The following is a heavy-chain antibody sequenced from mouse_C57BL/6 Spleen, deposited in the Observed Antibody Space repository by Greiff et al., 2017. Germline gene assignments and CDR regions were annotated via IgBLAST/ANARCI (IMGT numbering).Heavy chain of an antibody. CDR1: GYAFSSSW. V-gene: IGHV1-82*01. CDR2: IYPGDGDT. Sequence: QVHVKQSGPELVKPGASVKISCKASGYAFSSSWMNWVKQRPGKGLEWIGRIYPGDGDTNYNGKFKGKATLTADKSSSTAYMQLSSLTSEDSAVYFCARLYYDYDDWYFDVWGTGTTVTVSS. D-gene: IGHD2-4*01. CDR3: ARLYYDYDDWYFDV. J-gene: IGHJ1*03.